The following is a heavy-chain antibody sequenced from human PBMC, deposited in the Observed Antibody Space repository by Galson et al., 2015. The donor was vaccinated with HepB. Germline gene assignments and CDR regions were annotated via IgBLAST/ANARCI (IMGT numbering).Heavy chain of an antibody. CDR2: IRSKANSYAT. V-gene: IGHV3-73*01. CDR1: GFTFSGSA. Sequence: SLRLSCAASGFTFSGSAMHWVRQASGKGLEWVGRIRSKANSYATAYAASVKGRFTISRDDSKNTAYLQMNSLKTEDTAVYYCTRHSAVDCSGGGCYSGVDYWGQGTLVTVSS. D-gene: IGHD2-15*01. CDR3: TRHSAVDCSGGGCYSGVDY. J-gene: IGHJ4*02.